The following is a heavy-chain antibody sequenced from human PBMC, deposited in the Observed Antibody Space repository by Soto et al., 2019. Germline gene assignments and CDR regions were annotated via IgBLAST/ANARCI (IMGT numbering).Heavy chain of an antibody. CDR3: ARTCSGGSCYSMADAFDI. D-gene: IGHD2-15*01. V-gene: IGHV3-30*03. CDR1: GFSFSSYG. J-gene: IGHJ3*02. Sequence: PGGSLGLSCAASGFSFSSYGMQWVRQAPGKGLEWVAVISYDGSNKYYADSVKGRFTISRDKSKNTLYLQMNSLRAEDTAVYYCARTCSGGSCYSMADAFDIWGQGTMVNVSS. CDR2: ISYDGSNK.